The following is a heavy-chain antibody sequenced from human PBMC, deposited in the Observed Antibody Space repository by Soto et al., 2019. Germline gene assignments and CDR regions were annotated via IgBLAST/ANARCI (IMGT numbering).Heavy chain of an antibody. V-gene: IGHV3-64*07. CDR2: ISTDGGGT. D-gene: IGHD3-10*01. J-gene: IGHJ4*02. CDR1: GFTFSTFA. CDR3: ARYGSGSSYDY. Sequence: EVQLVESGGGLVQPGGSLRLSCAASGFTFSTFAMHWVRQAPGKGLQYVAAISTDGGGTYYADSVKGRFTISRDNSKNTLYLQMGSLRGEDMAVYYCARYGSGSSYDYWGQGTLVTVSS.